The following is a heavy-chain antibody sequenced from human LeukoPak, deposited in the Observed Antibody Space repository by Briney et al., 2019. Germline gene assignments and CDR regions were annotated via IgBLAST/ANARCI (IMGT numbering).Heavy chain of an antibody. CDR2: INHSGST. Sequence: SETLSLTCAVYGGSFSGYYWSWIRQPPGKGLEWIGEINHSGSTNYNPSLKSRVTTSVDTSKNQFSLKLSSVTAADTAVYYCARGGYSYGYGNRYFDLWGRGTLVTVSS. CDR1: GGSFSGYY. D-gene: IGHD5-18*01. J-gene: IGHJ2*01. V-gene: IGHV4-34*01. CDR3: ARGGYSYGYGNRYFDL.